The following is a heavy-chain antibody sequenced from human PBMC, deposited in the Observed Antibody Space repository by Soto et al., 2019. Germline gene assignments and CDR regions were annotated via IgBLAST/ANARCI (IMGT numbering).Heavy chain of an antibody. V-gene: IGHV3-23*01. J-gene: IGHJ4*02. CDR3: ARRGSGSYYDY. Sequence: EVQLLESGGGLVQPGGSLRLSYAASGFTFSSYAMRWVRQAPGKGLEWVSAISGRGGSTYYADSVKGRFTISRDNSKNTLYLQMNSLRAEDTAVYYCARRGSGSYYDYWGQGTLVTVSS. D-gene: IGHD1-26*01. CDR2: ISGRGGST. CDR1: GFTFSSYA.